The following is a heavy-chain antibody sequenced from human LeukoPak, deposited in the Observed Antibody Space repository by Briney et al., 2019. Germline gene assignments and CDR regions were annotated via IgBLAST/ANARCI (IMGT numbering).Heavy chain of an antibody. D-gene: IGHD1-1*01. Sequence: GGSLRLSCAASVFTFSSFDMHWVRQPTGQGLEWVSTIGTASDTYYPGSVEGRFTLSRDNAKNSLYLQMNSLTAGDTAVYYCARGPPRGKYYYMDVWGKGTTVTVSS. CDR2: IGTASDT. CDR1: VFTFSSFD. J-gene: IGHJ6*03. V-gene: IGHV3-13*01. CDR3: ARGPPRGKYYYMDV.